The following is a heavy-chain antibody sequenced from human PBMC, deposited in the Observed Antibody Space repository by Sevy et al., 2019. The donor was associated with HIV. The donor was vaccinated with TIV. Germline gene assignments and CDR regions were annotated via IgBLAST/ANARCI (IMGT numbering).Heavy chain of an antibody. CDR3: ARARRPTYYYDSSGYFDAFDI. CDR2: IIPIFGTA. V-gene: IGHV1-69*13. J-gene: IGHJ3*02. CDR1: GGTFSSYA. D-gene: IGHD3-22*01. Sequence: ASVKVSCKASGGTFSSYAISWVRQAPGQGLEWMGGIIPIFGTANYAQKFQGRVTITADESTSTAYMVLGSLRSEDTAVYYCARARRPTYYYDSSGYFDAFDIWGQGTMVTVSS.